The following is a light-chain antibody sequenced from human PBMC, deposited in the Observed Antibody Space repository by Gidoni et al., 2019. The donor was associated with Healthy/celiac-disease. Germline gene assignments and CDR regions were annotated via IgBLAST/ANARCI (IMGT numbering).Light chain of an antibody. CDR3: QQYNNWPPT. CDR2: GAS. J-gene: IGKJ4*01. CDR1: QSVSSN. Sequence: EIVMTPSPATLSVSPGERATLSCRASQSVSSNLAWYQQKPGQAPRLLSYGASTRATGIPARFSGSGSGTEFTLTISSLQSEDFAVYYCQQYNNWPPTFGGXTKVEIK. V-gene: IGKV3-15*01.